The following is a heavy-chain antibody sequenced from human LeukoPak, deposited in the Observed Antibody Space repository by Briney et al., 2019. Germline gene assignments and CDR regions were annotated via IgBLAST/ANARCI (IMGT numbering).Heavy chain of an antibody. CDR1: GHTLTELA. V-gene: IGHV1-24*01. Sequence: GASVKVSCKVSGHTLTELAMHWVRQSPGKGLEWRGGFDPEDGETIYAQKFQGRVTMTEDTSTDTAYMELSSLRSEDTAVYYCATFYCSSTSCYIDYYYGMDVWGQGTTVTVS. D-gene: IGHD2-2*02. CDR3: ATFYCSSTSCYIDYYYGMDV. J-gene: IGHJ6*02. CDR2: FDPEDGET.